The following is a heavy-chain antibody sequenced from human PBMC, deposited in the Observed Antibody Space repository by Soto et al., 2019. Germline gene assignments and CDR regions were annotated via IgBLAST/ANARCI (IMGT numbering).Heavy chain of an antibody. V-gene: IGHV4-59*01. J-gene: IGHJ1*01. CDR2: IYYSGST. CDR1: GGSISSYY. Sequence: SETLSLTCTVSGGSISSYYWSWTRQPPGKGLEWIGYIYYSGSTTYNPSLRSRVTISVDTSKNQFSLKLSSVTAADTAVYYCARLGHVYYYDSSGYREYFQHWGQGTLVTVSS. CDR3: ARLGHVYYYDSSGYREYFQH. D-gene: IGHD3-22*01.